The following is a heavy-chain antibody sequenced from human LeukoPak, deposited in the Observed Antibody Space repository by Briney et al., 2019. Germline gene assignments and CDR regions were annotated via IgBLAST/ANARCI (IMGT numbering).Heavy chain of an antibody. CDR1: GFAFSTSN. CDR3: AYLADYDFWSASSGIDY. D-gene: IGHD3-3*01. J-gene: IGHJ4*02. CDR2: LSSGSTYI. Sequence: GGSLRLSCAASGFAFSTSNMNWIRQTAAKGLAWVSSLSSGSTYIYYADSLKGRFTVSRDNAKSSLSLQMNSLRVEDTAVYYCAYLADYDFWSASSGIDYWGQGTLVTVSA. V-gene: IGHV3-21*01.